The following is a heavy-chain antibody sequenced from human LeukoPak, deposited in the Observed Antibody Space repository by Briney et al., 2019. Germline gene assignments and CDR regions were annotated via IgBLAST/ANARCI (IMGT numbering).Heavy chain of an antibody. V-gene: IGHV1-8*03. J-gene: IGHJ5*02. Sequence: VASVKVSCKASGYTFTSYDINWVRQATGQGLEWMGWMNPNSGNTGYAQKFQGRVTITRNTSISTAYMELSSLRSEDTAVYYCARGKGITIFGVVLDWFDPWGQGTLVTVSS. D-gene: IGHD3-3*01. CDR3: ARGKGITIFGVVLDWFDP. CDR1: GYTFTSYD. CDR2: MNPNSGNT.